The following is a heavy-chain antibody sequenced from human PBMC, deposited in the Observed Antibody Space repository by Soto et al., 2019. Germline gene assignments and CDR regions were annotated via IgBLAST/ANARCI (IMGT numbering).Heavy chain of an antibody. CDR3: ASQGDIGVVPKSLRACYYNCKDC. D-gene: IGHD2-2*01. J-gene: IGHJ6*02. Sequence: SGKVSCNASGGTFSSYAISWVRQAPGQGLEWMGGIIPIFGTANYAQKFQGRVTITADESTSTAYMELSSLSSEDTAVYYCASQGDIGVVPKSLRACYYNCKDCWRQLTTIT. CDR2: IIPIFGTA. CDR1: GGTFSSYA. V-gene: IGHV1-69*13.